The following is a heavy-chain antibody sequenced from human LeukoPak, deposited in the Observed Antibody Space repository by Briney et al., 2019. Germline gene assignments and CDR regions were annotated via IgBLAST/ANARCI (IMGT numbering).Heavy chain of an antibody. Sequence: SETLPLTCLVCVGSLSSYYWSWIGQPPGKGLEWIGYIYYSESTNYNLPLNSRVTISVDTSKNQYSLKLSSVTAADTAVYYCARGGGTLDYWGQGTLVTVSS. CDR2: IYYSEST. CDR1: VGSLSSYY. CDR3: ARGGGTLDY. D-gene: IGHD1-14*01. J-gene: IGHJ4*02. V-gene: IGHV4-59*01.